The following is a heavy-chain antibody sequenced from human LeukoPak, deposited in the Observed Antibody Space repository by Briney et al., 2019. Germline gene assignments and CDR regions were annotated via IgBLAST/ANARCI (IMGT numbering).Heavy chain of an antibody. CDR2: IVVGSGNT. CDR3: AGTPWFGELTLDY. J-gene: IGHJ4*02. V-gene: IGHV1-58*02. CDR1: GFTFTSST. Sequence: SVKVSCKASGFTFTSSTIQWVRQARGQRLERIGWIVVGSGNTNYAQKFQERVIITRDMSTTTVYMELSSLRSEDTAVYYCAGTPWFGELTLDYWGQGTLVAVSS. D-gene: IGHD3-10*01.